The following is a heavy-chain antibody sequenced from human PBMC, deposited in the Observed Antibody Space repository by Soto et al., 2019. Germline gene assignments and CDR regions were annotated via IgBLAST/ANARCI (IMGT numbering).Heavy chain of an antibody. D-gene: IGHD2-15*01. V-gene: IGHV4-34*01. J-gene: IGHJ4*02. CDR3: ARRLRYCSGGSCYTGLDY. CDR2: INHSGST. Sequence: QVQLQQWGAGLLKPSETLSLTCAVYGGSFSGYYWSWIRQPPGTGLEWIGEINHSGSTNYNPSLKSRVTISVDTAKNQFSLKLSSVTAADTAVYYCARRLRYCSGGSCYTGLDYWGQGTLVTVSS. CDR1: GGSFSGYY.